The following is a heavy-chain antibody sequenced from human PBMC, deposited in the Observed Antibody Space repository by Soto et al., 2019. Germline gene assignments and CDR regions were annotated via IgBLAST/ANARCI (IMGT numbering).Heavy chain of an antibody. D-gene: IGHD6-6*01. CDR3: ARSTIAPHLFMYPFDS. CDR2: IYYDGST. Sequence: QVEVEESGPGPVEPFGTPSLTLPVLGSSLSRYTYFLAWIPRPPGKGLGGIGSIYYDGSTYYNPSLKSRLTISVDTSKNQLSLELNSVTAADTAVYYCARSTIAPHLFMYPFDSWGQGTLVTVSS. V-gene: IGHV4-39*01. J-gene: IGHJ4*01. CDR1: GSSLSRYTYF.